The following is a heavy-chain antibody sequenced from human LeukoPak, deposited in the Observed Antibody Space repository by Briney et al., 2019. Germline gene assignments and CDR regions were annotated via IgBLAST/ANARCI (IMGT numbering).Heavy chain of an antibody. J-gene: IGHJ4*02. D-gene: IGHD1-14*01. CDR3: AKFYRKYFDY. V-gene: IGHV3-11*06. Sequence: AVTGRFTISRDRANNSLYLQMNSLTAKDTAVYNCAKFYRKYFDYWGQGTLVTVSS.